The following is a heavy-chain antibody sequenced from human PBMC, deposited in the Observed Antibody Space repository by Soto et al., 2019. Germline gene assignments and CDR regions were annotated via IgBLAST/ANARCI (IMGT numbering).Heavy chain of an antibody. V-gene: IGHV3-30*18. CDR3: AKPLRYFDWFNYYFDY. CDR1: GFTFSSYG. J-gene: IGHJ4*02. D-gene: IGHD3-9*01. CDR2: ISYDGSNK. Sequence: GGSLRLSCAASGFTFSSYGMHWVRQAPGKGLEWVAVISYDGSNKYYADSVKGRFTISRDNSKNTLYLQMNSLRAEDTAVYYCAKPLRYFDWFNYYFDYWGQGTLVTVSS.